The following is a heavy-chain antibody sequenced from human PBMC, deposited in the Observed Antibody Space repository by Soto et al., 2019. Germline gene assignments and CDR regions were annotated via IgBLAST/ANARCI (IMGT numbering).Heavy chain of an antibody. CDR3: AKDGDIQGGPPPKNYAMDG. CDR1: GFTFINFG. J-gene: IGHJ6*02. D-gene: IGHD5-12*01. Sequence: WGSLTLSCSASGFTFINFGFHCCGQSACKWREGVAVIWYDGSNKYYAESLKGRVPISRDNSKNTLYLEMKSLRFEDTAVYYCAKDGDIQGGPPPKNYAMDGWGQGTTVTVSS. V-gene: IGHV3-33*06. CDR2: IWYDGSNK.